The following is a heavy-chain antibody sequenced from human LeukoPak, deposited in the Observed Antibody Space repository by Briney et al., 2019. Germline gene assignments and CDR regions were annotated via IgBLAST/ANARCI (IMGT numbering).Heavy chain of an antibody. Sequence: PGGSLRLSCAASGFTFSTYGMHWVRQAPGKGLGRVAFIRYDGNNKYYADFVKGRFTISRDNSKNTLYLHMNSLRTEDTAVYYCAKIEGKYQLANVPDHWGQGTLVTVSP. V-gene: IGHV3-30*02. D-gene: IGHD2-2*01. CDR1: GFTFSTYG. J-gene: IGHJ4*02. CDR2: IRYDGNNK. CDR3: AKIEGKYQLANVPDH.